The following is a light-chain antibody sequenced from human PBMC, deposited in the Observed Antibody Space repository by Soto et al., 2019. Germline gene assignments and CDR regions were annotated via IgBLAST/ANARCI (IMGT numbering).Light chain of an antibody. Sequence: ETVMTQSPALLSVSPGESATLSCSASQSVNSSYLAWYQQKPGQAPRLLIYGASTRATGIPARFSGSGSGTEFTLTISSLQSEDFAVYYCQQYNNWPPLTFGGGTKVDIK. CDR2: GAS. CDR1: QSVNSSY. V-gene: IGKV3-15*01. J-gene: IGKJ4*01. CDR3: QQYNNWPPLT.